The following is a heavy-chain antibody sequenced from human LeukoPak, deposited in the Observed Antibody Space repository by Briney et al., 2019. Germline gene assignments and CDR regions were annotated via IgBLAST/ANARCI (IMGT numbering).Heavy chain of an antibody. Sequence: PSETLSLTCTVSGGSISSSSYYWGWIRHPPGKGLEWIGSSYYRGSTYYNPSLKTRVTISVDTSKNQFSLKLSSVTAADTAVYYCASAHSRYCSSTSCYRTHAFDIWGQGTMVTASS. J-gene: IGHJ3*02. CDR3: ASAHSRYCSSTSCYRTHAFDI. V-gene: IGHV4-39*01. D-gene: IGHD2-2*01. CDR1: GGSISSSSYY. CDR2: SYYRGST.